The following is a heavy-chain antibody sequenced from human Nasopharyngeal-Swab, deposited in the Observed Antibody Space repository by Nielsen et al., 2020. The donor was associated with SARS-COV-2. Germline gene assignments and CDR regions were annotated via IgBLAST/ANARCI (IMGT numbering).Heavy chain of an antibody. V-gene: IGHV4-39*01. CDR1: GGSISSSSYY. CDR3: ARHFNGVGARPAGAFDI. D-gene: IGHD1-26*01. J-gene: IGHJ3*02. CDR2: IYYSGST. Sequence: SETLSLTCTVSGGSISSSSYYWGWIRQPPGKGLEWIGSIYYSGSTYYNPSLKSRVTISVNTSKNQFSLKLSSVTAADTAVYYCARHFNGVGARPAGAFDIWGQGTMVTVSS.